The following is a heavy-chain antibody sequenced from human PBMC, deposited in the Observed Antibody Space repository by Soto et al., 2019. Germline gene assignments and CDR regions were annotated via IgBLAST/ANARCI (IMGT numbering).Heavy chain of an antibody. J-gene: IGHJ4*02. CDR2: IYWNDEK. CDR1: GFSLSTSGVG. CDR3: ARQYDDFWSGYYRGYYFDY. D-gene: IGHD3-3*01. Sequence: QITLKESGPTLVKPTQTLTLTCTFSGFSLSTSGVGVGWIRQPPGKALEWLALIYWNDEKRYSPSLKSRLTITKDTSKNQVVLTMTDMDPVDTATYYCARQYDDFWSGYYRGYYFDYWGQGTLVTVSS. V-gene: IGHV2-5*01.